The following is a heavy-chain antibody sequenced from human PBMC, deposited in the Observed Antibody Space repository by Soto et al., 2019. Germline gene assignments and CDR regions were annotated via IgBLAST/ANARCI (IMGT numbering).Heavy chain of an antibody. Sequence: GASVKVSCKSSGFTFTSSAVQWVRQARGQRLEWIGWIVVGSGNTNYAQKFQERVTITRDMSTSTAYMELSSLRSEDTAVYYCAASYYDFWSGYFPDRWHGMDVWGQGTTVTVSS. CDR3: AASYYDFWSGYFPDRWHGMDV. CDR1: GFTFTSSA. J-gene: IGHJ6*02. D-gene: IGHD3-3*01. V-gene: IGHV1-58*01. CDR2: IVVGSGNT.